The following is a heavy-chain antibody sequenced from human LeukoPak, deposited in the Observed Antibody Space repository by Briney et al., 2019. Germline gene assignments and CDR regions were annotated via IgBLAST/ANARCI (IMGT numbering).Heavy chain of an antibody. V-gene: IGHV4-59*01. Sequence: PSETLSLTCTVSGGSISSYYWSWIWQPPGKGLEWIGYIYYSGSTNYNPSLKSRVTISVDTSKNQFSLKLSSVTAADTAVYYCASTTYYYDSSGYYYRETFDYWGQGTLVTVSS. CDR2: IYYSGST. CDR1: GGSISSYY. CDR3: ASTTYYYDSSGYYYRETFDY. D-gene: IGHD3-22*01. J-gene: IGHJ4*02.